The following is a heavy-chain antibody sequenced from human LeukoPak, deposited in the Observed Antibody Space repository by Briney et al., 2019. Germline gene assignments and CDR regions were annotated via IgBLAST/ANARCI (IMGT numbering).Heavy chain of an antibody. CDR3: ARDSAYYDILTGYSDYYYYGMDV. J-gene: IGHJ6*02. V-gene: IGHV1-18*01. D-gene: IGHD3-9*01. CDR2: ISAYNGNT. CDR1: GYTFTSYG. Sequence: ASVKVSCKASGYTFTSYGISWVRQAPGQGLEWMGWISAYNGNTNYAQKLQGRVTMTTDTSTSTAYMELRSLRSDDTAAYYCARDSAYYDILTGYSDYYYYGMDVWGQGTTVTVSS.